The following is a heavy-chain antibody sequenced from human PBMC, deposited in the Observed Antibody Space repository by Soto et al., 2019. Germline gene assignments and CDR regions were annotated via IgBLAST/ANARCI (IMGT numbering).Heavy chain of an antibody. CDR3: ARGRGETTVTTSSFDY. J-gene: IGHJ4*02. Sequence: GGSLRLSCAASGFTFSSYSMNWVRQAPGKGLEWVSSISSSSSYIYYADSVKGRFTISRDNAKNSLYLQMNSLRAEDTAVYYCARGRGETTVTTSSFDYWGQGTLVTVSS. V-gene: IGHV3-21*01. D-gene: IGHD4-17*01. CDR1: GFTFSSYS. CDR2: ISSSSSYI.